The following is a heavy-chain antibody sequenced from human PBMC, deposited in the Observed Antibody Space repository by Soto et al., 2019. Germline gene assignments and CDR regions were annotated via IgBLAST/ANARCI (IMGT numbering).Heavy chain of an antibody. CDR1: GGSISSDYYS. D-gene: IGHD3-16*01. J-gene: IGHJ3*02. CDR2: IYHGGST. CDR3: ARLNRLRNDAFDI. Sequence: QVQLQESGSGLVKPSETLSLTCAVSGGSISSDYYSWSWIRQPPGKDLEWIGYIYHGGSTYYNPSLRSRVTLSVDTSKNHFSLRLTSVTAAATAVYSCARLNRLRNDAFDIWGQGTLVAVSS. V-gene: IGHV4-30-2*01.